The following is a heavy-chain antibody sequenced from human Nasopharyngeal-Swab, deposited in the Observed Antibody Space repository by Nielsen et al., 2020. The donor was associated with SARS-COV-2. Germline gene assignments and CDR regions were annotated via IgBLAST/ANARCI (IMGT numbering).Heavy chain of an antibody. V-gene: IGHV3-30*18. CDR2: ISYDGSNK. J-gene: IGHJ4*02. CDR3: AKDTLYYDSSGYYPYYFDY. CDR1: GFTFSSYG. D-gene: IGHD3-22*01. Sequence: SCAASGFTFSSYGMHWVRQAPGKGLEWVAVISYDGSNKYYADSVKGRFTISRDNSKNTLYLQMNSLRAEDTAVYYCAKDTLYYDSSGYYPYYFDYWGQGTLVTVSS.